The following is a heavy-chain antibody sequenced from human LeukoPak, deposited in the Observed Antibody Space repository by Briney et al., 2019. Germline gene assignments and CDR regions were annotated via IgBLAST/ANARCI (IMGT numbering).Heavy chain of an antibody. V-gene: IGHV4-39*01. Sequence: GSLRLSCAASGFTFSSYAMSWVRQAPGKGLEWIGSIYYGGSTYYNPSLKSRVTISVDTSKNQFSLKLSSVTAADTAVYYCARGVYYYDSRGAFDIWGQGTMVTVSS. CDR1: GFTFSSYA. CDR3: ARGVYYYDSRGAFDI. D-gene: IGHD3-22*01. J-gene: IGHJ3*02. CDR2: IYYGGST.